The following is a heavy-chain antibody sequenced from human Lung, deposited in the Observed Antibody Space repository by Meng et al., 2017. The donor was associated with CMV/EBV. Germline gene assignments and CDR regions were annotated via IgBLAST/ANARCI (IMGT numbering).Heavy chain of an antibody. D-gene: IGHD1-1*01. Sequence: ESLKISXAASRFTVSSNYMTWVRQAPGKGLEWVSTIYSGGSTYYADSVKGRFTISRDNSKNTLYLQMSSLRPEDTAVYFCARVVRHLWANYYFYYWGQGTLVTVSS. CDR1: RFTVSSNY. CDR2: IYSGGST. V-gene: IGHV3-66*02. CDR3: ARVVRHLWANYYFYY. J-gene: IGHJ4*02.